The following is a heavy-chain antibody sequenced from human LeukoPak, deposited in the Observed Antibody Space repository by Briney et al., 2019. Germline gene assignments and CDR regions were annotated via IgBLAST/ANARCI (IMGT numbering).Heavy chain of an antibody. CDR1: GFTFSSYA. J-gene: IGHJ4*02. Sequence: GRSLRLSCAASGFTFSSYAMHWVRQAPGKGLEWVAVISYDGSNIYYTDSVKGRFPISRDNSKNTLYLQKNSLRAEDTAVYNCARAYYDNLTGYYDYWGRGTLVTVSS. CDR3: ARAYYDNLTGYYDY. V-gene: IGHV3-30-3*01. D-gene: IGHD3-9*01. CDR2: ISYDGSNI.